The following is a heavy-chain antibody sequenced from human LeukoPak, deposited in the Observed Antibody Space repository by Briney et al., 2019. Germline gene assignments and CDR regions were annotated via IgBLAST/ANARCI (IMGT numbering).Heavy chain of an antibody. V-gene: IGHV4-31*03. CDR1: GGSISSGGYY. D-gene: IGHD3-3*01. CDR2: IYYSGST. J-gene: IGHJ6*02. CDR3: ARVWVDYDFWSGYYRGDRMAYYYGMDV. Sequence: PSETLSLTCTVSGGSISSGGYYWSWIRQHPGKGLEWIGYIYYSGSTYYNPSLKSRVTISVDTSKNQFSLKLSSVTAADTAVYYCARVWVDYDFWSGYYRGDRMAYYYGMDVWGQGTTVTVSS.